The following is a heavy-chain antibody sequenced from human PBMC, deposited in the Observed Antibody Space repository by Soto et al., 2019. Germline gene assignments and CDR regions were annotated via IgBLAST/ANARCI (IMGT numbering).Heavy chain of an antibody. Sequence: QLQLQESGPGLVKPSETLSLTCTVSGASVSSTDYSWGWVRQSPGKALEWIGTVYSHDNTHYNPSLLSRVTIYVDTSKNEFSLRLTSVSAADTAVYYCARFNGYCVGTKCRGYYGMDVWGQRTTVTVSS. J-gene: IGHJ6*02. CDR1: GASVSSTDYS. CDR3: ARFNGYCVGTKCRGYYGMDV. CDR2: VYSHDNT. V-gene: IGHV4-39*01. D-gene: IGHD2-2*03.